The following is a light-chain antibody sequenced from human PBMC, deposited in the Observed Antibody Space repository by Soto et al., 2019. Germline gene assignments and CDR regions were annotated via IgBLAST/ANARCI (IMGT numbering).Light chain of an antibody. V-gene: IGLV1-40*01. Sequence: QSVLTQPPSVSGATGQRVTISCTGSSSNSGAGYDVHWYQQLPGTAPKLLIYGNSNRPSGVPDRFSGSKSGTSASLAITGLQAEDEADYYCQSYDSSLSGVLFGGGTKLTVL. CDR3: QSYDSSLSGVL. J-gene: IGLJ2*01. CDR1: SSNSGAGYD. CDR2: GNS.